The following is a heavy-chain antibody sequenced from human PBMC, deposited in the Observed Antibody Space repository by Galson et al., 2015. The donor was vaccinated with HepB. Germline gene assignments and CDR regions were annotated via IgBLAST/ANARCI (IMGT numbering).Heavy chain of an antibody. V-gene: IGHV1-3*01. CDR1: GYTFTSYA. CDR3: ARDSVSWGIDY. Sequence: SVKVSCKASGYTFTSYAMHWVRQAPGQRPEWMGWINAGNGNTKYSQKFQGRVTITRDTSASTAYMELSSLRSEDTAVYYCARDSVSWGIDYWGQGTLVTVSS. CDR2: INAGNGNT. J-gene: IGHJ4*02. D-gene: IGHD5/OR15-5a*01.